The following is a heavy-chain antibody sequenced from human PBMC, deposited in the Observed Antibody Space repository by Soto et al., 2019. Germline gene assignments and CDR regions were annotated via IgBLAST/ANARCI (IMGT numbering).Heavy chain of an antibody. V-gene: IGHV3-21*01. CDR3: ARIINAFDI. CDR2: ISSSSSYI. Sequence: EVQLVESGGGLVKPGGSLRLSCAASGFTFSSYSMNWVRQAPGKGLAWVSSISSSSSYIYYADSVKGRFTISRDNAKNSLDLQMNSLRAEDTAVYYFARIINAFDIWGQGTMVTVSS. J-gene: IGHJ3*02. CDR1: GFTFSSYS.